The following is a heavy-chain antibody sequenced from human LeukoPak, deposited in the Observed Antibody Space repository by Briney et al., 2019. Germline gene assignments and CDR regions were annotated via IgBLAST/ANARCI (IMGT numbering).Heavy chain of an antibody. CDR1: GFTFINYW. Sequence: GSLRLSCAASGFTFINYWMSWVRQAPGKGLEWVANIKQDGSEKLYLDSLKGRFTISRDNAKSSLFLQMNSPRAEDTAVYYCARIGGSVDIGWFFDYWGQGTLVTVSS. D-gene: IGHD6-19*01. J-gene: IGHJ4*02. V-gene: IGHV3-7*01. CDR3: ARIGGSVDIGWFFDY. CDR2: IKQDGSEK.